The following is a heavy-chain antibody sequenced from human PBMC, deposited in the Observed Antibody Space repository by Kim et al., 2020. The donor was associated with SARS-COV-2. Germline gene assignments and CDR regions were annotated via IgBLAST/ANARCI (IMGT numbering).Heavy chain of an antibody. J-gene: IGHJ3*02. CDR1: GASLNSGNFY. V-gene: IGHV4-31*03. CDR2: IYYSGST. CDR3: ARDPGGGYGTFDI. Sequence: SETLSLTCTVSGASLNSGNFYWSWFRQHPEKGLEWIGYIYYSGSTYYNPPLQSRVTISVDTSKNQFSLSLSSVTAADTAVYYCARDPGGGYGTFDIWGRGTMVTVSS. D-gene: IGHD5-12*01.